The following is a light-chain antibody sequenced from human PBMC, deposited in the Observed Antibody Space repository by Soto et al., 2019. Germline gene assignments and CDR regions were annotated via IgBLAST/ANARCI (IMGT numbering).Light chain of an antibody. CDR3: QQADSFKWT. V-gene: IGKV1D-12*01. J-gene: IGKJ1*01. CDR1: KDIRSS. CDR2: SAS. Sequence: RVTQSPSSVSSAVGDRVTITCHTSKDIRSSVAWYQQKPGKAPNLLIFSASALHRGVPPRFSGSVSGTAFTLTVSSLQPEDFAIYYCQQADSFKWTFGQGTRVEIK.